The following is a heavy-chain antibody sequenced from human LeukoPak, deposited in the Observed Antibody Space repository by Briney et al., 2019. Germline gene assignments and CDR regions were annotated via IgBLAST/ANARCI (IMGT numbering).Heavy chain of an antibody. J-gene: IGHJ6*02. CDR1: GYSFTSYW. CDR3: ARHGTQYCSGGSCYSEAYYYYGMDV. D-gene: IGHD2-15*01. V-gene: IGHV5-51*01. Sequence: GASLQISCKGSGYSFTSYWIGWVRQMPGKGLEWMGIIYPGDSDTRYSPSFQGQVTISADKSISTAYLQWSSLKASDTAMYYCARHGTQYCSGGSCYSEAYYYYGMDVWGQGTTVTVSS. CDR2: IYPGDSDT.